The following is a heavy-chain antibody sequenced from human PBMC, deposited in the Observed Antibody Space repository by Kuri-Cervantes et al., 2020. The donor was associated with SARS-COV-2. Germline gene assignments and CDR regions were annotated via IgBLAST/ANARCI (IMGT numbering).Heavy chain of an antibody. CDR2: IIPSFGTT. CDR1: GYTFTGYY. J-gene: IGHJ1*01. D-gene: IGHD6-19*01. V-gene: IGHV1-69*01. Sequence: GGSLRLSCKASGYTFTGYYMHWVRQAPGQGLEWMGGIIPSFGTTKYARKFQGRVTITADESTSTAYMELSSLRYEDTAGYYCTREGHSSGWDAEYFHHWGQGTLVTVSS. CDR3: TREGHSSGWDAEYFHH.